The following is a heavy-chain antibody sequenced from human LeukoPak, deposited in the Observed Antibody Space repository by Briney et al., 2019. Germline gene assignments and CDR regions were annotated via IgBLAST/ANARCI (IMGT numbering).Heavy chain of an antibody. D-gene: IGHD1-26*01. CDR3: ASQSSGSSTRAPDF. V-gene: IGHV3-48*04. CDR2: ISSSSRSK. CDR1: GYSLSSLS. J-gene: IGHJ4*02. Sequence: GGSLRLSCETSGYSLSSLSLNWVRQAPGKGLEWLSYISSSSRSKYYADSVKGRFIVSRDNAKNSLYLQMDSLRAEDPALYYCASQSSGSSTRAPDFWGQGTLVTVSS.